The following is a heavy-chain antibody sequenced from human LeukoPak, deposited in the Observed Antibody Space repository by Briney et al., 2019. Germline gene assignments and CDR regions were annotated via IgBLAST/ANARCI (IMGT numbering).Heavy chain of an antibody. CDR3: ARVVQSTDSSGFYLPEYFQH. CDR1: GYSISSGNY. J-gene: IGHJ1*01. D-gene: IGHD3-22*01. CDR2: IYHSGST. V-gene: IGHV4-38-2*02. Sequence: SETLSLTCSVSGYSISSGNYWGWIRLPPGKGLQWIGSIYHSGSTYYNPSLKSRVTISVDTSKNQFSLKLRSVTAADTAVYYCARVVQSTDSSGFYLPEYFQHWGQGTLVTVSS.